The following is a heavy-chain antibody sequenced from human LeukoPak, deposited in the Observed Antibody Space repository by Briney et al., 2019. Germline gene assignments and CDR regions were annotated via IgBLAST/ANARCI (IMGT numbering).Heavy chain of an antibody. CDR3: TRQSGNHYLDY. CDR2: IYYSGST. CDR1: GGSVSSNTYY. D-gene: IGHD4-23*01. V-gene: IGHV4-61*01. J-gene: IGHJ4*02. Sequence: SETLSLTCTVSGGSVSSNTYYWRWIRQPPGKRLEWIGYIYYSGSTNYNPSLKSRFTISVDMSKNQFSLKLNSITAADTAVYYCTRQSGNHYLDYWGQGTLVPVSS.